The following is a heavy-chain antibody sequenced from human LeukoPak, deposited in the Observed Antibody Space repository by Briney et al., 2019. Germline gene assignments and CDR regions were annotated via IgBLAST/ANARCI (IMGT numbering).Heavy chain of an antibody. D-gene: IGHD5-12*01. CDR2: INTNTGNP. Sequence: ASVKVSCKASGYTFTSYAMKWVRQAPGQGLEWMGWINTNTGNPTYAQGFTGRFVFSLDTSVSTAYLQISSLKAEDTAVYYCARGGSGYDLDAFDIWGQGTMVTVSS. V-gene: IGHV7-4-1*02. J-gene: IGHJ3*02. CDR1: GYTFTSYA. CDR3: ARGGSGYDLDAFDI.